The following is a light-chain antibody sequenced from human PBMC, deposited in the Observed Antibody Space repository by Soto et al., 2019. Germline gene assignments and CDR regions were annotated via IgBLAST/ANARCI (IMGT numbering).Light chain of an antibody. CDR1: QTFSDW. J-gene: IGKJ5*01. Sequence: DIQMTQSPSTLSASVGDRVTITFRASQTFSDWLAWYQQKPGEAPRLLISDASHLESGVPSRFSGSGSGTDFTLTISSLQPEDFATYYCQQANSFPITFGQGTRLEIK. CDR2: DAS. V-gene: IGKV1-5*01. CDR3: QQANSFPIT.